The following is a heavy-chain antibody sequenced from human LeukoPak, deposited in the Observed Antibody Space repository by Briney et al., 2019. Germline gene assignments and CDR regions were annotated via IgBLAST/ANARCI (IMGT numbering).Heavy chain of an antibody. CDR1: GFTFSTYG. J-gene: IGHJ3*02. CDR3: AKEYLIWFGDFDAFDI. CDR2: ISYDVSNK. D-gene: IGHD3-10*01. V-gene: IGHV3-30*18. Sequence: GGSLRLSCAASGFTFSTYGMHWVRQAPGKGLEWEAVISYDVSNKYYADSVKGRFTISRDNSKNTLYLQMNSLRAEDTAVYYCAKEYLIWFGDFDAFDIWGQGTMVTVSS.